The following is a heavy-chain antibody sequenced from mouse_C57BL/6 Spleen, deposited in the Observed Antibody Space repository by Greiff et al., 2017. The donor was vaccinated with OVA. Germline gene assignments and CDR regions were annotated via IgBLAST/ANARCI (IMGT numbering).Heavy chain of an antibody. CDR1: GFNIKDDY. V-gene: IGHV14-4*01. D-gene: IGHD1-1*01. CDR3: TTSLITTVVADY. J-gene: IGHJ2*01. Sequence: EVKLMESGAELVRPGASVKLSCTASGFNIKDDYMHWVKQRPEQGLEWIGWIDPENGDTEYASKFQGKATITADTSSNTAYLQLSSLTSEDTAVYYCTTSLITTVVADYWGQGTTLTVSS. CDR2: IDPENGDT.